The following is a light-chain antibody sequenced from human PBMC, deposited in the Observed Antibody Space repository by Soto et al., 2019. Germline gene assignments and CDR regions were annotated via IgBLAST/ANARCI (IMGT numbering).Light chain of an antibody. Sequence: SRLTQPPSVSGXPGQRVTISCKGSSSNIGAGYDVHWYQQLPGTAPKLLIYGNSNRPSGVPDRFSGSKSGTSASLAITGLQAEDEADYYCQSYDSSLSGSGVFGTGTKVTVL. CDR3: QSYDSSLSGSGV. CDR1: SSNIGAGYD. J-gene: IGLJ1*01. CDR2: GNS. V-gene: IGLV1-40*01.